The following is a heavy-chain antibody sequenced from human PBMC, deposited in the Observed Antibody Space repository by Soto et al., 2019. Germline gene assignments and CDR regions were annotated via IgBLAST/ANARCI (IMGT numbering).Heavy chain of an antibody. CDR2: ISGGGSST. V-gene: IGHV3-23*01. CDR1: GFTSSSSA. D-gene: IGHD1-1*01. CDR3: AKVPRGTMTYFDF. J-gene: IGHJ4*02. Sequence: GGSLRLSCEVSGFTSSSSAMSWVRQAPGRGLEWVSAISGGGSSTYYADSVKGRFTISSDNSKNTLYLQMHSLRAEDTAIYYCAKVPRGTMTYFDFWGQGTLVTVSS.